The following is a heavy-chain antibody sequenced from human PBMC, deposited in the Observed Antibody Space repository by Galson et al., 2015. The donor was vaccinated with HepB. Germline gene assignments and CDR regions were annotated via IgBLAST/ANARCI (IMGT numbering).Heavy chain of an antibody. CDR1: GYTFTGYY. D-gene: IGHD3-10*01. Sequence: SVKVSCKASGYTFTGYYMHWVRQAPGQGLEWMGWINPNSGGTNYAQKFQGWVTMTRDTSISTAYMELSRLRSDDTAVYYCARARRITMVRGVDAFDIWGQGTMVTVSS. V-gene: IGHV1-2*04. CDR2: INPNSGGT. CDR3: ARARRITMVRGVDAFDI. J-gene: IGHJ3*02.